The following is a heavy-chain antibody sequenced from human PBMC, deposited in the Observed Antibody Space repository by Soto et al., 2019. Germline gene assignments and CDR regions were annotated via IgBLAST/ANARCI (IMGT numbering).Heavy chain of an antibody. CDR2: ILPVYDTT. V-gene: IGHV1-69*06. CDR3: ARMRGMLLGSFDV. Sequence: QETLVQTGAEVKTPGSSVKVSCKISGGSFKNNAFSWVRQAPGQGLEWMGQILPVYDTTKYARKFEGRVTITADKSTTTNHMELETVRSDDTAVYYCARMRGMLLGSFDVWGQGTTVSVSS. J-gene: IGHJ3*01. CDR1: GGSFKNNA. D-gene: IGHD3-16*01.